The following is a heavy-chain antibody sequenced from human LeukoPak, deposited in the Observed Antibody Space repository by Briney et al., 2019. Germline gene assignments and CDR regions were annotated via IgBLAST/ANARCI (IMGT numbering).Heavy chain of an antibody. J-gene: IGHJ5*02. Sequence: ASVKVSCKASGYTFTGYYMHWVRQAPGQGLEWMGWINPNSGGTNYAQKFQGRVTMTRDTSISTAYMELSRLRSDDTAVYYCARDEEGYYDGLHTNWFDPWGQGTLVTVSS. CDR1: GYTFTGYY. D-gene: IGHD3-10*01. V-gene: IGHV1-2*02. CDR2: INPNSGGT. CDR3: ARDEEGYYDGLHTNWFDP.